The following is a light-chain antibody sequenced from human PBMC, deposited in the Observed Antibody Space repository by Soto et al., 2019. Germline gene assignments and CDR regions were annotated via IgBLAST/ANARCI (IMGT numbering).Light chain of an antibody. CDR3: SSYTSSSTWV. Sequence: QSALTQPASVSGSPGQSITISCTGTSSNVGGYNYVSWYRQHPGKAPKLMIYEVSNRPSGVSTRFSGSKSGNTASLTISGLQAEDEGDYYCSSYTSSSTWVLGGGTKLTVL. J-gene: IGLJ3*02. V-gene: IGLV2-14*01. CDR1: SSNVGGYNY. CDR2: EVS.